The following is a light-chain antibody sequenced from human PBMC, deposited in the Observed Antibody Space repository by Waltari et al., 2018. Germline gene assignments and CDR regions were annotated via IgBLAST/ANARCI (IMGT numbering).Light chain of an antibody. CDR2: EVT. CDR3: SSYTTSSTVI. J-gene: IGLJ2*01. V-gene: IGLV2-18*02. Sequence: QSALIQPPSVSGSPGQSVAIYCTGTSSDIGSYNFVSWYQQFPGTAPKLLIYEVTNRPSGAPDRFSGAKSGYTASLAISGLQPEDEADYYCSSYTTSSTVIFGGGSERTVL. CDR1: SSDIGSYNF.